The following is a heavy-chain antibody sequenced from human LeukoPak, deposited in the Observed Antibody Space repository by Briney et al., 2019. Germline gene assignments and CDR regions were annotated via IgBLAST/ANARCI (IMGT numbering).Heavy chain of an antibody. CDR2: INHSGST. J-gene: IGHJ4*02. D-gene: IGHD3-10*01. Sequence: PSETLSLTCAVYGGSFSGYYWSWIRQPPGKGLEWIGEINHSGSTNYNPSLKSRVTISVDTSKNQFSLKLSSVTAADTAVYYCARVGVRGVTRRPSDYWGQGTLVTVSS. CDR3: ARVGVRGVTRRPSDY. V-gene: IGHV4-34*01. CDR1: GGSFSGYY.